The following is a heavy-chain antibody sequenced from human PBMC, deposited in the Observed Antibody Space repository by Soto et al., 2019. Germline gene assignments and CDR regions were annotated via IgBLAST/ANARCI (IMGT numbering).Heavy chain of an antibody. D-gene: IGHD2-15*01. CDR3: ARYCSGGSCYLANWFDP. Sequence: QVQLVQSGAEVKKPGSSVKVSCKASGGTFSSYAISWVRQAPGQGLEWMGGIIPIFGTANYAQKFQGRVTITADESPSTAYMELSSLRSEDTAVYYCARYCSGGSCYLANWFDPWGQGTLVTVSS. J-gene: IGHJ5*02. V-gene: IGHV1-69*01. CDR2: IIPIFGTA. CDR1: GGTFSSYA.